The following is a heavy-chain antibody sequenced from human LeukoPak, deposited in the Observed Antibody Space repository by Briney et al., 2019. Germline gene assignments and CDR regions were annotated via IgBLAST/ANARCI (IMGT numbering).Heavy chain of an antibody. Sequence: ASVKVSCKASGYTFNSYGFNWVRQAPGQGLEWMGWVSAYDGHTNYAQKLQGRVTMTTDTSTSTAYMELRSLRSDDTAVYYCARHDSSGSIDYWGQGTLVTVSS. D-gene: IGHD3-22*01. CDR3: ARHDSSGSIDY. CDR1: GYTFNSYG. CDR2: VSAYDGHT. J-gene: IGHJ4*02. V-gene: IGHV1-18*04.